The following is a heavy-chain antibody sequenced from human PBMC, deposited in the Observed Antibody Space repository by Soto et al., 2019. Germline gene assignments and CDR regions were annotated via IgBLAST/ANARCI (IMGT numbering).Heavy chain of an antibody. V-gene: IGHV1-46*01. D-gene: IGHD6-13*01. CDR2: INIQNGDT. J-gene: IGHJ4*01. Sequence: QVQLVQSGAEVEKPGASVKVSCKASGYIFTTYYIHWVRQAPGEGLEWMGMINIQNGDTNRPQKFRDRVTMTRDTSTSTVYMELTSPRSEDTAVYFCAREPPGARAGFDYWGHGTLVTVSS. CDR1: GYIFTTYY. CDR3: AREPPGARAGFDY.